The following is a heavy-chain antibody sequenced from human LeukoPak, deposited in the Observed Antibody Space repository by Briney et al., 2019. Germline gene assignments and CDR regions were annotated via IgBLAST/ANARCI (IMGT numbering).Heavy chain of an antibody. J-gene: IGHJ4*02. D-gene: IGHD2-15*01. CDR1: GGTFSSYA. CDR2: IISIFGTA. Sequence: EASVKVSCKASGGTFSSYAISWVRQAPGQGLEWMGGIISIFGTANYAQKFQGRVTITADKSTSTAYMELSSLRSEDTAVYYCARTYCSGGSCYRFPLIFFDYWGQGTLVTVSS. CDR3: ARTYCSGGSCYRFPLIFFDY. V-gene: IGHV1-69*06.